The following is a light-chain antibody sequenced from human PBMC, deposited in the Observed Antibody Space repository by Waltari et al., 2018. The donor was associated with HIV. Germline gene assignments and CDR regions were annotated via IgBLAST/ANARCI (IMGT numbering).Light chain of an antibody. Sequence: SYVLTQPPSSSGATGQTAKISRWVQNIEYKGVQWYQQKPGQTPGLVIYDYTDRPTGIPERFSGSNSGNTATLTVTMVEAGDEADYYCQVWDTSSDHPAFFGGGTKLTVV. CDR2: DYT. CDR1: NIEYKG. CDR3: QVWDTSSDHPAF. V-gene: IGLV3-21*02. J-gene: IGLJ2*01.